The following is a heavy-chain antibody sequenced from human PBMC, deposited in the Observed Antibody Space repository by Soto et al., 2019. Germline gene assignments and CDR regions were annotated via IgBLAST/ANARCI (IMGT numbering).Heavy chain of an antibody. Sequence: PSETLSLTCTVSGVSISSYYWSWIRQPPGKGLEWIGYIYYSGSTNYNPSLKSRVTISVDTSKNQFSLKLSSVTAADTAVYYCARSSRTTVTREYYFDYWGQGTLVTVSS. CDR1: GVSISSYY. J-gene: IGHJ4*02. V-gene: IGHV4-59*01. CDR2: IYYSGST. D-gene: IGHD4-17*01. CDR3: ARSSRTTVTREYYFDY.